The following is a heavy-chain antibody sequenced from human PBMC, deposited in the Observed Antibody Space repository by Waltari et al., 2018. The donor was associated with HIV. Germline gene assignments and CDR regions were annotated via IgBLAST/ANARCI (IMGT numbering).Heavy chain of an antibody. CDR3: ARVRVGSYDAFDV. V-gene: IGHV5-51*01. D-gene: IGHD1-26*01. J-gene: IGHJ3*01. CDR2: IYPADGDT. Sequence: AQLVQSRSDVRTPGESLKNSCQASGYSFSTYWVAWVRQMSGKGPEWVGLIYPADGDTRYNPSFQGQVVISAVLFTNTAFLQWTSLRTSDSATYFCARVRVGSYDAFDVWGAGTVVTVSS. CDR1: GYSFSTYW.